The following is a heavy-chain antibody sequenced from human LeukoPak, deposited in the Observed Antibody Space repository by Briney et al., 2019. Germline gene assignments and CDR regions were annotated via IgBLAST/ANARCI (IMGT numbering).Heavy chain of an antibody. Sequence: ASVKVSCKASGYTFTGYYIHWVRHAPGQGLEWLGWINPNRGGTNYAQKFQGRVTMTRDTPISTVYMELSRLRSDDTAVYYCARLTRFYDSRGYYDTFDIWGQGTMVTVSS. CDR3: ARLTRFYDSRGYYDTFDI. V-gene: IGHV1-2*02. D-gene: IGHD3-22*01. J-gene: IGHJ3*02. CDR1: GYTFTGYY. CDR2: INPNRGGT.